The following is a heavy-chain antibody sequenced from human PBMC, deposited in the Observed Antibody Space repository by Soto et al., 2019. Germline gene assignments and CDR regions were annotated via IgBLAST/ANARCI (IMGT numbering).Heavy chain of an antibody. V-gene: IGHV2-5*02. D-gene: IGHD2-8*02. CDR3: AQGQYWTGSDDY. CDR2: IFWDDDK. J-gene: IGHJ4*02. CDR1: GFSLTSSGVG. Sequence: SGPTLVNPTQTLTLTCTFSGFSLTSSGVGVGWIRQPPGKALEWLALIFWDDDKRYSPSLKSRITIIKDTSRNQVVLTMTNMDPVDTATYYCAQGQYWTGSDDYWGQGTLVTVSP.